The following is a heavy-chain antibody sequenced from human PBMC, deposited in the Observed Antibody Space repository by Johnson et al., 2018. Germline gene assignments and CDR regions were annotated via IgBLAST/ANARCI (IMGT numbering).Heavy chain of an antibody. CDR3: AREVWVRAFDV. D-gene: IGHD3-10*01. V-gene: IGHV3-7*01. CDR2: IKPDGSVR. J-gene: IGHJ3*01. CDR1: GFTFSSYW. Sequence: VQLVQSGGGVVQPGGSLRLSCVASGFTFSSYWMSWVRQAPGKGLEWGANIKPDGSVRYFLDSVKGRFTITADNARNSLYLEMNSLRAEDTALYYCAREVWVRAFDVWGQGTTVTVSS.